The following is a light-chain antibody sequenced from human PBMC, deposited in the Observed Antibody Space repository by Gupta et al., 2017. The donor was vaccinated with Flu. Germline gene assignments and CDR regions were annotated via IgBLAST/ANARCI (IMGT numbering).Light chain of an antibody. J-gene: IGKJ4*01. CDR3: QSRSKWRLT. CDR1: QSVANY. CDR2: DAV. Sequence: PGESATLSCGASQSVANYLAWFQQKPGQAPRLLIYDAVKRATGIPGRFSGSGAGTEFTLTIASLEPEDFASYYCQSRSKWRLTFGGGTKVGL. V-gene: IGKV3D-11*02.